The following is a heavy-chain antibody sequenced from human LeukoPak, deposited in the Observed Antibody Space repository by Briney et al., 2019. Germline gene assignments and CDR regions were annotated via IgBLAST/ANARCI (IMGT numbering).Heavy chain of an antibody. Sequence: RRSLRLSCAAYGFAFSSYAVHWVRQAPGKGLEWVSYISSSGSSIYYADSVKGRFTISRDNAKNSLYLQMNSLRAEDTAVYYCARGSGDWFDPWGQGSLVTVSS. CDR3: ARGSGDWFDP. CDR2: ISSSGSSI. CDR1: GFAFSSYA. V-gene: IGHV3-48*04. J-gene: IGHJ5*02. D-gene: IGHD1-26*01.